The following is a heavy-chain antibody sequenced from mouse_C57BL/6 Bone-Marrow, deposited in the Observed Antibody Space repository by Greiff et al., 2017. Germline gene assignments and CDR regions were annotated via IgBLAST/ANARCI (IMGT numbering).Heavy chain of an antibody. D-gene: IGHD2-5*01. CDR2: IDPENGDT. J-gene: IGHJ4*01. Sequence: VQLQQSGAELVRPGASVKLSCTASGFNITDDYMHWVKQRPEQGLELIGWIDPENGDTEYASKFQGKATITADTSSNTAYLQLSSLTSEDTDVYYCTTQYSNCYAMDYWGQGTAVTVSS. CDR3: TTQYSNCYAMDY. CDR1: GFNITDDY. V-gene: IGHV14-4*01.